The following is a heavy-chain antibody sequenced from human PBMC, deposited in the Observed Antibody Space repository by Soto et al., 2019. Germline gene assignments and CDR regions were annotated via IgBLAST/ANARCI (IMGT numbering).Heavy chain of an antibody. CDR2: ISYDGSNK. CDR3: ANSQRIQLWAYYYGMDV. J-gene: IGHJ6*02. D-gene: IGHD5-18*01. Sequence: GTRRLSWAASGLTFSCYGMDWVRQAPGKGLEWVAVISYDGSNKYYEDSVKGRFTISRDNSKNTLYLQMNSLRAEDTAVYYCANSQRIQLWAYYYGMDVWGQGTTVTVSS. V-gene: IGHV3-30*18. CDR1: GLTFSCYG.